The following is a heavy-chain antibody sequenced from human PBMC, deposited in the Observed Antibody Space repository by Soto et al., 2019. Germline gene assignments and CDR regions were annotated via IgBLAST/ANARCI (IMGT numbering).Heavy chain of an antibody. J-gene: IGHJ4*02. V-gene: IGHV3-33*01. Sequence: GGSLRLSCAASGFTFSNYGMHWVRQAPGKGLEWVAVIWYDGNNKYYADSVKGRFTISRDNSKNTLYLQMNSLRAEDTAVYYCAILKARGPSGSGYRPPNDYWGQGTLVTVSS. D-gene: IGHD3-22*01. CDR2: IWYDGNNK. CDR1: GFTFSNYG. CDR3: AILKARGPSGSGYRPPNDY.